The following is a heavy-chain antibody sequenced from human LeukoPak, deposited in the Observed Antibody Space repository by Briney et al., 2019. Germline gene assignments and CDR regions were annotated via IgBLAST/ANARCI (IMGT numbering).Heavy chain of an antibody. Sequence: GGSLRLSCAASGFTFSSYGMHWVRQAPGKGLEWVAVIWYDGSNKYYAYSVKGRFTISRDNSKNTLYLQMNSLRAEDTAVYYCAKDITYYYDSSGYYYAHNWGQGTLVTVSS. D-gene: IGHD3-22*01. J-gene: IGHJ4*02. CDR2: IWYDGSNK. CDR1: GFTFSSYG. V-gene: IGHV3-33*06. CDR3: AKDITYYYDSSGYYYAHN.